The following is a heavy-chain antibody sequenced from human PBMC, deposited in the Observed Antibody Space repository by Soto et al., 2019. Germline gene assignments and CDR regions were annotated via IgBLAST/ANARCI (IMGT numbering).Heavy chain of an antibody. Sequence: QVQLVESGGGVVQPGRSLRLSCAASGFTFSSYGMHWVRQAPGKGLEWVAGIWYEGSNKYYADSVKGRFTISRNNSKNTQYLQMNSLRAEDTAVYYGARDVGSDGSNCDYWGQGTLVTVSS. J-gene: IGHJ4*02. CDR2: IWYEGSNK. D-gene: IGHD2-15*01. CDR1: GFTFSSYG. V-gene: IGHV3-33*01. CDR3: ARDVGSDGSNCDY.